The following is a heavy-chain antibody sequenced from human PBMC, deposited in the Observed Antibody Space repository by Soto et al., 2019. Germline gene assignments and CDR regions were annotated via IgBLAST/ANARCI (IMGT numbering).Heavy chain of an antibody. Sequence: QVQLVQSGAEVKKPGSSVTVSCKASGVTFGNSAISWVRQAPGQGLECMGGIIPIFPTPAYAQKFQGRVKITPDESTNTDYLELTSLRSEDTAVYFCARNKYRIQLGGNYYSAIGGWGQGPKVTVSS. CDR1: GVTFGNSA. CDR3: ARNKYRIQLGGNYYSAIGG. CDR2: IIPIFPTP. D-gene: IGHD5-18*01. V-gene: IGHV1-69*05. J-gene: IGHJ6*02.